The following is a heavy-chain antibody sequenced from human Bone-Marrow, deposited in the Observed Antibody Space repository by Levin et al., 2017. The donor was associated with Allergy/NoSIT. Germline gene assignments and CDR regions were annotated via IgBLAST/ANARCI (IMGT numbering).Heavy chain of an antibody. CDR2: IYHSGGT. V-gene: IGHV4-4*02. CDR1: GGSINSTNW. Sequence: SETLSLTCAVSGGSINSTNWWSWVRQPPGKGLEWIGEIYHSGGTNYSPSLKSRVTISVDRSKNHFSLNLRSVTAADTALYNCATRPRVLLWLGELSHFDYWGQGILVTVSS. CDR3: ATRPRVLLWLGELSHFDY. D-gene: IGHD3-10*01. J-gene: IGHJ4*02.